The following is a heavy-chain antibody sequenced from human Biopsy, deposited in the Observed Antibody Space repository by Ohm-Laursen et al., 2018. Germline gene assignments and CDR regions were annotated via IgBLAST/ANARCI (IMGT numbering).Heavy chain of an antibody. V-gene: IGHV3-23*01. CDR2: ISDSGGST. CDR1: GFIFSSYA. CDR3: EKARSGSSNSCYNY. Sequence: SLRLSCAASGFIFSSYAMSWVRQAPGKGLEWVSGISDSGGSTYYADSVKGRFTISRDNSKNTLYLEMNSLRAEDTAIYYCEKARSGSSNSCYNYWGQGTLVIVSS. D-gene: IGHD2-2*02. J-gene: IGHJ4*02.